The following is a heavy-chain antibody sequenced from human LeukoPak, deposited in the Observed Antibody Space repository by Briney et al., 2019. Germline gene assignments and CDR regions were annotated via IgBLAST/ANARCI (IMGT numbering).Heavy chain of an antibody. J-gene: IGHJ4*02. CDR3: ARHVSSAITGPQNY. Sequence: SETLSLTCIVSGASISSHYWSWIRQPPGKRLEWIGYVHHDGTTNQNPSLKGRVAISIDTSRNQMSLKLSSVTAADTAVYYCARHVSSAITGPQNYWGQGTLVTVSS. V-gene: IGHV4-59*08. D-gene: IGHD1-20*01. CDR2: VHHDGTT. CDR1: GASISSHY.